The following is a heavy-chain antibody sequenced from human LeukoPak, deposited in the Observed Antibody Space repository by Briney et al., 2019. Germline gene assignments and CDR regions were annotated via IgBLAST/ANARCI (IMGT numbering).Heavy chain of an antibody. CDR2: ISEDDDT. CDR1: GFTFADHV. V-gene: IGHV3-43*02. Sequence: GGSLRLSCVASGFTFADHVFHWIRQVPGKGLEWHAFISEDDDTYYADSVQGRFTISRDNSKNSPYFELQSLTTDDAALYYCVKEASDPYFFDFWGQGTLVTVSS. J-gene: IGHJ4*02. CDR3: VKEASDPYFFDF.